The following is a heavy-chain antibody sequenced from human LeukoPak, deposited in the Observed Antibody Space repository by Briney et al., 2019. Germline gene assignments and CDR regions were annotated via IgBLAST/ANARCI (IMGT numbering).Heavy chain of an antibody. D-gene: IGHD2-21*02. Sequence: GGSLRLSCAASGFTFSSYWMHWVRHAPGKGLVWVSRINSDGSSTSYADSVKGRFTISRDNVKSSLYLQMSSLTAEDTAVYYCARDRCSNSDCPFDYWGQGTLVTVSS. J-gene: IGHJ4*02. CDR3: ARDRCSNSDCPFDY. V-gene: IGHV3-74*01. CDR2: INSDGSST. CDR1: GFTFSSYW.